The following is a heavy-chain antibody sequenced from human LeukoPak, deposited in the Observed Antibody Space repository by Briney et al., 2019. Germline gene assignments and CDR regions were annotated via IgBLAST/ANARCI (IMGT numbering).Heavy chain of an antibody. V-gene: IGHV1-8*01. Sequence: GASVKVSCKASVYTFTSYDINWVRQATGQGLEWMGWMNPNSGNTGYAQKFQGRVTMTRNTSISTAYMELSGLRSEDTAVYYCARGDSSSSTRYYYYYYMDVWGKGTTVTVSS. CDR2: MNPNSGNT. CDR1: VYTFTSYD. CDR3: ARGDSSSSTRYYYYYYMDV. D-gene: IGHD6-6*01. J-gene: IGHJ6*03.